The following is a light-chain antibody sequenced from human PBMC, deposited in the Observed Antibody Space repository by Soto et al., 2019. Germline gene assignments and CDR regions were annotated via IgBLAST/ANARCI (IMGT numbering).Light chain of an antibody. Sequence: EIVLTQSPGTLSLSPGERANLSCRASQSVSSSYLAWYQQKPGQTPRLLIYGASSRATGIPDRFSGSGSGTDFTLTISRLEPEDFGVYYCQQYSSSRTFGQGTKV. V-gene: IGKV3-20*01. J-gene: IGKJ1*01. CDR2: GAS. CDR3: QQYSSSRT. CDR1: QSVSSSY.